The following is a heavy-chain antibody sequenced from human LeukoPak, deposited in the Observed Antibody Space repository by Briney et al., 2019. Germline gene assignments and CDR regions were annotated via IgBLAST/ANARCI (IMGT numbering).Heavy chain of an antibody. CDR1: GGSISTYH. V-gene: IGHV4-4*09. J-gene: IGHJ2*01. Sequence: RPSETLSLTCTVSGGSISTYHWSWFRQPPGKGLEWIGYIYSSGTTNYNPSLKSRVTIPLDTAKNQFSLKLSSVTAADTAVYYCARQGSFGYWYFDLWGRGTLVTVSS. D-gene: IGHD3-10*01. CDR3: ARQGSFGYWYFDL. CDR2: IYSSGTT.